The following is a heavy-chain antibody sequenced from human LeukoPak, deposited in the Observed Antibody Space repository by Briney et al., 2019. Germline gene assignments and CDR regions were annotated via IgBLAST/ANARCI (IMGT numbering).Heavy chain of an antibody. V-gene: IGHV4-59*08. CDR3: ARHLNGGTHPLDN. CDR1: GASMSGQH. CDR2: IHYDGRT. D-gene: IGHD2-8*01. Sequence: SETLSLTCTVSGASMSGQHWSWIRQAPGKGLEWIAWIHYDGRTNYNPSLKSRPSLTVDTSTNQFSLSLNSVTAADTAVYFCARHLNGGTHPLDNWGPGIRVIVSP. J-gene: IGHJ4*02.